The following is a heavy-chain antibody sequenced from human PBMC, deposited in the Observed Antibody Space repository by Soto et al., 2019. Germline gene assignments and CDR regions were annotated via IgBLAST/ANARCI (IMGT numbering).Heavy chain of an antibody. CDR2: IYYSGST. CDR3: ARHLDYCSGGSCYSSDAFDI. J-gene: IGHJ3*02. CDR1: GGSISSYY. Sequence: PSETLSLTCTVSGGSISSYYWSWTRQPPGKGLEWIGYIYYSGSTNYNPSLKSRVTISVDTSKNQFSLKLSSVTAADTAVYYCARHLDYCSGGSCYSSDAFDIWGQGTMVTVSS. D-gene: IGHD2-15*01. V-gene: IGHV4-59*08.